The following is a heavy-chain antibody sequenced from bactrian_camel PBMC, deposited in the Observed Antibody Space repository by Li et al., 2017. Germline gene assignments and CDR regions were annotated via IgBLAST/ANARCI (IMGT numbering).Heavy chain of an antibody. Sequence: HVQLVESGGGLVQPGGSLRLSCAASGFTFSSYWMYWVRQAPGKGLEWVSTINSGGGTIVYADSVKGRFTISRDNAKNTLYLQTNSLKTEDTAVYYCATYRLAGMWYFDYWGLGTQVTVS. V-gene: IGHV3S1*01. CDR2: INSGGGTI. D-gene: IGHD6*01. J-gene: IGHJ4*01. CDR3: ATYRLAGMWYFDY. CDR1: GFTFSSYW.